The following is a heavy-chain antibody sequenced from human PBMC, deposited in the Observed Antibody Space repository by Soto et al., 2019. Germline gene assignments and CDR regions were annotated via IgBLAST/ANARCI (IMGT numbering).Heavy chain of an antibody. Sequence: GGYLRHSCTASGVTFGDYAMSWFRQAPEKRLEWVGFIRSKAYVGTTEYAASVKGRFTISRDDSKSIGYLQMNSLKTEDTAVYYYTRGTNYNFWRGHFEFDYWAQRP. CDR2: IRSKAYVGTT. V-gene: IGHV3-49*03. CDR3: TRGTNYNFWRGHFEFDY. CDR1: GVTFGDYA. D-gene: IGHD3-3*01. J-gene: IGHJ4*02.